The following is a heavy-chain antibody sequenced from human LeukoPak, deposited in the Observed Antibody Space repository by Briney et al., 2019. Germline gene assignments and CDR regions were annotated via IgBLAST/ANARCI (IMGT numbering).Heavy chain of an antibody. J-gene: IGHJ4*02. D-gene: IGHD5-18*01. CDR3: ARDRPNPRTWIQLELDY. CDR1: GGTFSSYA. CDR2: IIPIFGTA. Sequence: SVKVSCKASGGTFSSYAISWVRQAPGQGLEWMGGIIPIFGTANYAQKFQGRVTITADESASTAYMELSSLRSEDTAVYYCARDRPNPRTWIQLELDYWGQGTLVTVSS. V-gene: IGHV1-69*01.